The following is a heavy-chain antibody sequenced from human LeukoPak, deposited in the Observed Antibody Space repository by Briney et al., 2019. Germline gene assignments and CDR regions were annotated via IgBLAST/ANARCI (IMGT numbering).Heavy chain of an antibody. CDR3: ATNGSFFDK. J-gene: IGHJ4*02. V-gene: IGHV3-7*01. D-gene: IGHD2-15*01. Sequence: GGSLRLLCAGPGFGIGERCMIWVRQAPGMGLEWVANIKKDGSKIYYVDSVKGRFTISRDNSRNSVFLEMNSLRVEDTAVYYCATNGSFFDKWGQGTPVTVSS. CDR1: GFGIGERC. CDR2: IKKDGSKI.